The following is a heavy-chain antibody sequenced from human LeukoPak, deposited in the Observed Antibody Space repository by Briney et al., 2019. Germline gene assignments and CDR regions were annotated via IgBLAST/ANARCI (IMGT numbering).Heavy chain of an antibody. CDR2: INSYNGNT. V-gene: IGHV1-18*01. CDR1: GYTFNSYG. D-gene: IGHD2-8*01. Sequence: ASVKVSCKASGYTFNSYGISWVRQAPGQGLEWMGWINSYNGNTNYAQKVQGRVTMTTDTSTSTAYMELRSMRSDDTAVYYCARGPTNGQAFDYWGQGTLVSVSS. CDR3: ARGPTNGQAFDY. J-gene: IGHJ4*02.